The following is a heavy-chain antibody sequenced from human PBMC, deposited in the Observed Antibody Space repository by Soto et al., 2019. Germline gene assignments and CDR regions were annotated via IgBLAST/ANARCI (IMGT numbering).Heavy chain of an antibody. CDR3: VRDGTKSLRDWFDP. D-gene: IGHD1-1*01. J-gene: IGHJ5*02. V-gene: IGHV4-4*07. CDR1: GASISGFY. Sequence: SETLSLTCTVSGASISGFYWSWIRKSAGKGLEWIGRIYATGTTDYNPSLKSRVMMSVDTSKKQFSLKLRSVTAADTAVYYCVRDGTKSLRDWFDPWGQG. CDR2: IYATGTT.